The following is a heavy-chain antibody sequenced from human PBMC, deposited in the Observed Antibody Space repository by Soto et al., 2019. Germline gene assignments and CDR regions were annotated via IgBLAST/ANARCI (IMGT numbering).Heavy chain of an antibody. CDR1: SDSINSSHW. Sequence: PSETLSLTCVVSSDSINSSHWWNWVRQPPEKGLEWIGQISHSGNTSYSPSLTSRVTISVDTSKNQFSLKLSSVTAADTAVYYCARGPVLRFLEWLTRGMDVWGQGTTVTVSS. D-gene: IGHD3-3*01. CDR2: ISHSGNT. CDR3: ARGPVLRFLEWLTRGMDV. V-gene: IGHV4-4*02. J-gene: IGHJ6*02.